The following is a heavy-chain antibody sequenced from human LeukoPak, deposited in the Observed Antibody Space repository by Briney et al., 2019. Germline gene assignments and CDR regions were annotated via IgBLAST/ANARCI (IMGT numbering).Heavy chain of an antibody. CDR2: ISYDGSNK. CDR1: GFTFSSYG. J-gene: IGHJ4*02. CDR3: ARDPGATVVTTPDY. D-gene: IGHD4-23*01. V-gene: IGHV3-30*03. Sequence: GGSLRLSCAASGFTFSSYGMPWVRQAPGKGLEWVAVISYDGSNKYYADSVKGRFTISRDNSKNTLYLQMSSLRAEDTAVYYCARDPGATVVTTPDYWGQGTLVTVSS.